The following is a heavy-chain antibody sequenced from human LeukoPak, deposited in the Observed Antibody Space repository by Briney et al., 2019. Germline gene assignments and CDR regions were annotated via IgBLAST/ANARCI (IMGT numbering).Heavy chain of an antibody. V-gene: IGHV4-39*07. D-gene: IGHD3-10*01. J-gene: IGHJ4*02. Sequence: SETLSLTCTVSGGSLSNSSYYWGWIRQPPGKGLEWIGNIYYSGSTYYNPSLKSRVTMSVDTSKNQFSLKLSSVTAADTAVYYCARGVYGSGLDYWGQGTLVTVSS. CDR1: GGSLSNSSYY. CDR2: IYYSGST. CDR3: ARGVYGSGLDY.